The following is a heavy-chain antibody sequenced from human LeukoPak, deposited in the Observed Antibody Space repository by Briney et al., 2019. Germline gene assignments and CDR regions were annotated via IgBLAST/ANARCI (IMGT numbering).Heavy chain of an antibody. Sequence: GRSPRLSCAASGFTFRDFAMSWVRQAPGKGLEWVSAISGDAHSTYYADSLKGRFTISRDNSKNTLYLQINSLRAADTATYFCVKDAPLPFDFWGQGALVIVSS. CDR1: GFTFRDFA. V-gene: IGHV3-23*01. CDR2: ISGDAHST. CDR3: VKDAPLPFDF. J-gene: IGHJ4*02.